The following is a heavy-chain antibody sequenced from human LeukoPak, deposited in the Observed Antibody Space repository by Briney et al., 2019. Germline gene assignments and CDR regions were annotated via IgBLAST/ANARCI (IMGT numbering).Heavy chain of an antibody. CDR2: INHSGST. V-gene: IGHV4-34*01. CDR3: AGALVVVAAAYFDY. D-gene: IGHD2-15*01. Sequence: PSETLSLTCAVYGGSFSGYYWSWVRQPPGEGLEWIGEINHSGSTNYNPSLKSRVTISVDTSKTQFSLKLSSVTAADTAVYYCAGALVVVAAAYFDYWGQGTLVTVSS. J-gene: IGHJ4*02. CDR1: GGSFSGYY.